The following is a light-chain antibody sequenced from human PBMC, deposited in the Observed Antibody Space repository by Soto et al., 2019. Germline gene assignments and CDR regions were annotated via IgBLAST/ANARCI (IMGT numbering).Light chain of an antibody. J-gene: IGKJ5*01. Sequence: EIVWTQSPGTLSFSPGERATLSCRASQSVSSSYLAWYQQKPGQSPRLLIYGASSRATGIPDRFSGSGSGTDFTLTISRLEPEDFEVYVCQQYGTSPPITFGQGTRLEIK. CDR2: GAS. V-gene: IGKV3-20*01. CDR3: QQYGTSPPIT. CDR1: QSVSSSY.